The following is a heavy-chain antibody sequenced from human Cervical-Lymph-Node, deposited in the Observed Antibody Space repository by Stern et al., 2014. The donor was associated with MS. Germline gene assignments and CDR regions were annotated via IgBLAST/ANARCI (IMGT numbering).Heavy chain of an antibody. V-gene: IGHV4-4*02. D-gene: IGHD2-2*01. CDR2: VYHSGSA. J-gene: IGHJ4*02. CDR3: ARDFEFQLLCD. CDR1: GGSISSDNW. Sequence: VQLQESGPGLVKPSGTLSLTCAVSGGSISSDNWWSWVRQPPGKGLEWIGEVYHSGSANYNPSLKSRVTMSVDKSKNQFSLRLTSVTAADTAVYYCARDFEFQLLCDWGQGALVTVSS.